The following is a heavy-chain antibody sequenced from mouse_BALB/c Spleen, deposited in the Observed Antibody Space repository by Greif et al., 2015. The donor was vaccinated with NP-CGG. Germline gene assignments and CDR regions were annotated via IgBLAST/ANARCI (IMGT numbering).Heavy chain of an antibody. D-gene: IGHD3-1*01. V-gene: IGHV1-7*01. Sequence: QVQLKDSGAELAKPGASVKMSCKASGYTFTSYWMHWVKQRPGQGLEWIGYINPSTGYTEYNQKFKDKATLTADKSSSTAYMQLSSLTSEDSAVYYCARGAFGYWGQGTTLTVSS. CDR1: GYTFTSYW. CDR3: ARGAFGY. CDR2: INPSTGYT. J-gene: IGHJ2*01.